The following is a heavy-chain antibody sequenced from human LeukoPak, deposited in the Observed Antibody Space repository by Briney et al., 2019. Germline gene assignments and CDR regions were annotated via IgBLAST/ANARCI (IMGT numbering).Heavy chain of an antibody. CDR2: IYYSGST. D-gene: IGHD6-19*01. CDR1: GGSISSGGYY. V-gene: IGHV4-31*03. J-gene: IGHJ4*02. Sequence: SETLSLTCTVSGGSISSGGYYWSWIRQHPGKGLEWIGYIYYSGSTYYNPSPKSRVTISVDTSKNQFSLKLSSVTAADTAVYYCARVIDGWYEDYWGQGTLVTVSS. CDR3: ARVIDGWYEDY.